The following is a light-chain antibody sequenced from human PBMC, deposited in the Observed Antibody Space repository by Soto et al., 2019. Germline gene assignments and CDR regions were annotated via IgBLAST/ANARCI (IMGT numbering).Light chain of an antibody. V-gene: IGLV9-49*01. CDR2: VGTGGIVG. CDR1: SGYSNYK. J-gene: IGLJ2*01. CDR3: GADHGSGSNFVEG. Sequence: QTVVTQPPSASASLGASVTLTCTLSSGYSNYKVDWYQQRPGKGPRFVMRVGTGGIVGSKGDGIPDRFSVLGSGLNRYLTIKNIQEEDESDYHCGADHGSGSNFVEGIGGGTQLTVL.